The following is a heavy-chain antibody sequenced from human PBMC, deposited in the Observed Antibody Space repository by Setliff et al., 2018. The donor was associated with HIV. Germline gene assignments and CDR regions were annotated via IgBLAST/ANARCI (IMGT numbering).Heavy chain of an antibody. V-gene: IGHV1-18*01. Sequence: ASVKVSCKASGYTFINYGISWVRQAPGQGLEWMGWISAYSGNTNYAQQLQGRVTMTTDTSTSTAYMELRSLRSDDTAVYYCARDGYYYDGSAYSTFDYWGQGTLVTVSS. CDR2: ISAYSGNT. D-gene: IGHD3-22*01. J-gene: IGHJ4*02. CDR1: GYTFINYG. CDR3: ARDGYYYDGSAYSTFDY.